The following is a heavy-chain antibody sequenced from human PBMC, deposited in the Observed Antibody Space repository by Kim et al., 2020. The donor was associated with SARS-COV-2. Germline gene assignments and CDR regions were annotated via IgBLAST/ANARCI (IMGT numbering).Heavy chain of an antibody. V-gene: IGHV3-23*01. Sequence: RVTISRDNSKNTMYLQMNSLRAEDTAVYYCAKMGITMIVVVITTERYFDYWGQGTLVTVSS. CDR3: AKMGITMIVVVITTERYFDY. D-gene: IGHD3-22*01. J-gene: IGHJ4*02.